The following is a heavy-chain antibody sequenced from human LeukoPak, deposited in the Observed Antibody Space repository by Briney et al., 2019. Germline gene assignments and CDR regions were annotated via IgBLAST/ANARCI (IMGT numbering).Heavy chain of an antibody. D-gene: IGHD3-9*01. CDR1: GYTFTSYG. V-gene: IGHV1-18*01. CDR3: ARVGHYDILTGYLYYMDV. Sequence: ASVKVSCKASGYTFTSYGISWGRQAPGQGLEWMGWISAYNGNTNYAQKLQGRVTMTTDTSTSTAYMELRSLRSDDTAVYYCARVGHYDILTGYLYYMDVWGKGTTVTISS. J-gene: IGHJ6*03. CDR2: ISAYNGNT.